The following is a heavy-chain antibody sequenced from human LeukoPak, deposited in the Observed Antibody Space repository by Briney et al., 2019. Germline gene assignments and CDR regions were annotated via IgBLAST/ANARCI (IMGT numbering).Heavy chain of an antibody. CDR1: GGSFSGYY. CDR2: INHSGST. Sequence: SETLSLTCAVYGGSFSGYYWSWIRQPPGKGLEWIGEINHSGSTNYNPSLKSRVTISVDTSKNQFSLKLTSVTAADTAVYYCARGLLTFGGPIAGDWFNPWGQGTLVTVSS. J-gene: IGHJ5*02. D-gene: IGHD3-16*02. CDR3: ARGLLTFGGPIAGDWFNP. V-gene: IGHV4-34*01.